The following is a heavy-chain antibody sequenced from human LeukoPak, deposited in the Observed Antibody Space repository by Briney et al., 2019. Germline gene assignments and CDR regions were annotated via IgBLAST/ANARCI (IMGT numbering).Heavy chain of an antibody. CDR1: GGTFSIYA. V-gene: IGHV1-69*05. CDR2: IIPIFGTA. J-gene: IGHJ3*02. Sequence: SVKVSCXASGGTFSIYAISWVRQAHGQGLEWMARIIPIFGTANYAQKFQGRVTITTDESTSTAYMELSSLRSEDTAVYYCARDPLTGTSAFDIWGQGTMVTVSS. CDR3: ARDPLTGTSAFDI. D-gene: IGHD1-20*01.